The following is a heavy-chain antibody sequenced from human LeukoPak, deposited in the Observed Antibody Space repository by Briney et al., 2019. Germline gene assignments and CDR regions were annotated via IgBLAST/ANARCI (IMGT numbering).Heavy chain of an antibody. CDR3: ARDPRVGWFGP. V-gene: IGHV3-21*01. Sequence: GGSLRLSCAASGFTFSSYSMNWVRQAPGKGLEWVSSICSSSSYIYYADSVKGRFTISRDNAKNSLYLQMNSMRAEDAAVYYCARDPRVGWFGPWGQGTLVTVSS. J-gene: IGHJ5*02. CDR1: GFTFSSYS. CDR2: ICSSSSYI.